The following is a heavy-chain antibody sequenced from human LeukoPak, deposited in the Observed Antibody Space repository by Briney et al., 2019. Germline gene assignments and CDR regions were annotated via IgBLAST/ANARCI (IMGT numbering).Heavy chain of an antibody. CDR2: MNPNSGNT. Sequence: ASVKVSCKASGYTFTSYDIDWVRQATGQGLEWMGWMNPNSGNTGYAQKFQGRVTMTRNTSISTAYMELSSLRSEDTAVYYCARGPYSNYYDSSDYYVPVDYWGQGTLVTVSS. D-gene: IGHD3-22*01. J-gene: IGHJ4*02. CDR3: ARGPYSNYYDSSDYYVPVDY. V-gene: IGHV1-8*01. CDR1: GYTFTSYD.